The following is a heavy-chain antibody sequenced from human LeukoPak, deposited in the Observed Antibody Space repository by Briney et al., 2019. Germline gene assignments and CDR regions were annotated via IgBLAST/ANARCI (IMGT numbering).Heavy chain of an antibody. CDR2: IYYSGST. V-gene: IGHV4-39*01. CDR3: ARLEQLLVDR. J-gene: IGHJ4*02. D-gene: IGHD6-13*01. CDR1: GGSISSSSYY. Sequence: SETLSLTCTVSGGSISSSSYYWGWIRQPPGKGLEWIGSIYYSGSTYYNPSLKSRVTISVDTSKNQFSLKLSSVTAADTAVYYCARLEQLLVDRWGQGTLVTVSS.